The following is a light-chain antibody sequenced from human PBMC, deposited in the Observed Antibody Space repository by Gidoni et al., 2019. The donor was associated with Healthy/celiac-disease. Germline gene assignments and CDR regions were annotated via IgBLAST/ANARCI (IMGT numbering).Light chain of an antibody. V-gene: IGKV1-39*01. J-gene: IGKJ2*03. CDR1: QSISSY. Sequence: DRQMTQAPSSLSASVGYRVTITCRASQSISSYLNWYQQTPGTAPKLLIYAASSLQSGLPSMFSGSGSATDFTLTISSLQHEDFATYYCQQSYSTPRYSFGQGTKLEIK. CDR3: QQSYSTPRYS. CDR2: AAS.